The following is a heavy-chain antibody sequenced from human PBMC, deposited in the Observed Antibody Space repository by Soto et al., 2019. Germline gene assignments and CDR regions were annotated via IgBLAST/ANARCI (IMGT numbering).Heavy chain of an antibody. CDR1: GYDFTAYP. CDR3: ARTGIVNRGVYDY. D-gene: IGHD3-10*01. CDR2: ISTPNGVS. V-gene: IGHV1-18*04. J-gene: IGHJ4*02. Sequence: QFHLVQSGHEVKKPGAPGKVSCEPSGYDFTAYPISWVRQAPGQGLEWMGWISTPNGVSHYVQPFQGSVTITKNTSRGIVSMGMRSLKSVHAAVYYCARTGIVNRGVYDYWGQGTLVTVSS.